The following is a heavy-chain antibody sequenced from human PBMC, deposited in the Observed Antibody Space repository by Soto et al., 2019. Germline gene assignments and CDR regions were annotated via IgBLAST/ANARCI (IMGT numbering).Heavy chain of an antibody. J-gene: IGHJ4*02. Sequence: PSQTLSLTCTVSGGSVTSDEDYWNWIRQSPGKGLEWIGYISNSGSTGYHPSLKTRLSMSVARSKNQFTLRLTSVTAADPAVYFCATESGSTYGYSDHWGQGTQVTVSS. D-gene: IGHD5-18*01. CDR3: ATESGSTYGYSDH. CDR2: ISNSGST. V-gene: IGHV4-30-4*01. CDR1: GGSVTSDEDY.